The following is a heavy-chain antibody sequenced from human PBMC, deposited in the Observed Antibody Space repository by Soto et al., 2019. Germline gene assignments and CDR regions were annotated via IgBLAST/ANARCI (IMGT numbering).Heavy chain of an antibody. D-gene: IGHD3-9*01. CDR3: ARLTTDLLNYYYYMDV. V-gene: IGHV1-18*01. CDR1: GYTFTSYG. Sequence: ASVKVSCKASGYTFTSYGISWVRQAPGQGLEWMGWISAYNGNTNYAQKLQGRVTMTTDTSTSTAYMELRSLRSDDTAVYYCARLTTDLLNYYYYMDVWGKGTTVTVSS. J-gene: IGHJ6*03. CDR2: ISAYNGNT.